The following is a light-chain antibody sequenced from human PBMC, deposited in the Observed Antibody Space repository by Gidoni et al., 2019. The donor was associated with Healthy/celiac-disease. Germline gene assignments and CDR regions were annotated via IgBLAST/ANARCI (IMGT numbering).Light chain of an antibody. J-gene: IGKJ5*01. CDR2: AAS. CDR3: QQYSDWPLT. CDR1: QSISNN. V-gene: IGKV3-15*01. Sequence: EIVMTQSPATLSVSPGERATLSCRASQSISNNLAWYQQKPGQAPRLLIHAASTRATGIPARFSGSGSGTEFTLTISSLQSEDFAVYYCQQYSDWPLTFXXXTRLEIK.